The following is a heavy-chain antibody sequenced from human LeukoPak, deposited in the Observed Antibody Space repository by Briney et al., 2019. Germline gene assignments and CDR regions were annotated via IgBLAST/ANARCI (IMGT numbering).Heavy chain of an antibody. V-gene: IGHV1-2*02. CDR2: ISPTNGAT. Sequence: ASVKVSCKASGAIFTGHYRHWMRQAPGQGLEWVGWISPTNGATNYAQKFQGRVTLTRDTSVSTAYMELTGLTSDDTAVYYCAISIQVAAIPAFDYWGQGTLVTVSS. J-gene: IGHJ4*02. CDR3: AISIQVAAIPAFDY. D-gene: IGHD5-12*01. CDR1: GAIFTGHY.